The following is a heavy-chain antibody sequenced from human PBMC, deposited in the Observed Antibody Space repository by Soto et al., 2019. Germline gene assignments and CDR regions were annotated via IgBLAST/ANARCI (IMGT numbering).Heavy chain of an antibody. Sequence: QVQLVESGGGVVQPGRSLRLSCAASGFTFSSYAMHWVRQAPGNGLEWVAVISYDGSNKYYADSVKGRFTISRDNSKNTLYVQMNSLRGEDRAVYYCARVGQQPPLIVGRGQVTLVTVSS. CDR1: GFTFSSYA. J-gene: IGHJ4*02. V-gene: IGHV3-30-3*01. D-gene: IGHD6-13*01. CDR2: ISYDGSNK. CDR3: ARVGQQPPLIVG.